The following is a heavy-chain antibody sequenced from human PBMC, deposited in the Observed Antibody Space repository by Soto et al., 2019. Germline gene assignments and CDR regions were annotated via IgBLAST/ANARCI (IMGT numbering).Heavy chain of an antibody. CDR2: IKNDGSRT. D-gene: IGHD1-1*01. CDR3: ARGGTGTGAFAY. J-gene: IGHJ4*02. V-gene: IGHV3-74*01. Sequence: EVQLVESGGGLVQPGGSLRLSCGGSEFTFSSYWMYWLRQAPGKVLMLVSGIKNDGSRTTYADSVKGRFAISRDNSKNTVYLQLNSLRTEDTAVYYCARGGTGTGAFAYWGRGTLVTVSS. CDR1: EFTFSSYW.